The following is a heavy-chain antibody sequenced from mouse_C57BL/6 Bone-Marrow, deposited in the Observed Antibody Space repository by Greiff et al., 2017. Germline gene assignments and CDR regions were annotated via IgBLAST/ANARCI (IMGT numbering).Heavy chain of an antibody. CDR3: ARQSGAWYYAMDY. CDR2: ISNGGGST. CDR1: GFTFSDYY. Sequence: EVQLVESGGGLVQPGGSLKLSCAASGFTFSDYYMYWVRQTPEKRLEWVAYISNGGGSTYYPDTVKGRFTISRDNAKNTLYLQMSRLKSEDTAMYYCARQSGAWYYAMDYWGQGTSVTVSS. D-gene: IGHD1-3*01. J-gene: IGHJ4*01. V-gene: IGHV5-12*01.